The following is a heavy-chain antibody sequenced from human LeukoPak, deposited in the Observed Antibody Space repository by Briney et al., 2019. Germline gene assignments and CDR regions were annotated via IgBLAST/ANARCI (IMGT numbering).Heavy chain of an antibody. V-gene: IGHV3-9*01. CDR1: GFTFDDYA. Sequence: GGSLRLSCAASGFTFDDYAMHWVRQAPGKGLEWVSGISVNGHIDYADSVKGRFTISRDNAKNSLYLQMNSLRAEDTALYYCAKCRRCITTSCYTAFDYWGQGTLVTVSS. J-gene: IGHJ4*02. CDR3: AKCRRCITTSCYTAFDY. CDR2: ISVNGHI. D-gene: IGHD2-2*02.